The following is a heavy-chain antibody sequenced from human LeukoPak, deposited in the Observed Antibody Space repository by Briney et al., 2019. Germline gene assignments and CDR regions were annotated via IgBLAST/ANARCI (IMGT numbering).Heavy chain of an antibody. V-gene: IGHV3-48*01. J-gene: IGHJ4*02. CDR3: ATPFDY. Sequence: PGGSLRLSCAASGFTFISYSMNWVRQAPGKGLEWVSYISGSSSTIYYADSVKGRFTISRDNAKNSLYLQMNSLRAEDTAVYYCATPFDYWGQGTLVTVSS. CDR1: GFTFISYS. CDR2: ISGSSSTI.